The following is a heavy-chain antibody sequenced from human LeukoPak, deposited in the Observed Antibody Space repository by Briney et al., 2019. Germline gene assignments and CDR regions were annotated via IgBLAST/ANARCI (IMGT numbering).Heavy chain of an antibody. CDR1: GGSISSYY. CDR3: ARHGSGWIYFDY. J-gene: IGHJ4*02. Sequence: SETLSLTCTVSGGSISSYYWSWIRQPPGKGLEWIGYIYYSGSTNYNPSLKSRVTISVDTSKNQFSLKLSSVTAADTAVYYCARHGSGWIYFDYWDQGTLVTVSS. CDR2: IYYSGST. D-gene: IGHD6-19*01. V-gene: IGHV4-59*08.